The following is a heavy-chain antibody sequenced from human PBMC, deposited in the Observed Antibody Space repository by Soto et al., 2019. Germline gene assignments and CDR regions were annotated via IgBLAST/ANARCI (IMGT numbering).Heavy chain of an antibody. CDR2: IYYSGST. Sequence: QVQLQESGPGLVKPSETLSLTYTVSGGSISSYYWSWIRQPPGKGLEWIGYIYYSGSTNYNPSLQSRVTISADTSKNQFSLKLSSVTAADTAVYYCARGDYYYYGIAVWGQGTTVTVSS. CDR1: GGSISSYY. J-gene: IGHJ6*02. CDR3: ARGDYYYYGIAV. V-gene: IGHV4-59*01.